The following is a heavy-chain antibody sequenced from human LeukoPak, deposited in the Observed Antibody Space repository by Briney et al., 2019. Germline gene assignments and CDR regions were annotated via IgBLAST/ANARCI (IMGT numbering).Heavy chain of an antibody. D-gene: IGHD6-13*01. CDR2: ISSSSSYI. J-gene: IGHJ4*02. CDR3: ARDLDSSWYLFDY. V-gene: IGHV3-21*01. Sequence: GGSLRLSCAASGFTFSSYSMNWVRQAPGKGLEWVSSISSSSSYIYYADSVKGRFTISRDNAKNSLYPQMNSLRAEDTAVYYCARDLDSSWYLFDYWGQGTLVTVSS. CDR1: GFTFSSYS.